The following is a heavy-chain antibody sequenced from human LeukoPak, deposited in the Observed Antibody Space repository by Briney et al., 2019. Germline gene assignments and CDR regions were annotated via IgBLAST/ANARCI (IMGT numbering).Heavy chain of an antibody. J-gene: IGHJ4*02. D-gene: IGHD2-21*02. CDR1: GFTFSSYW. CDR2: INSDGSST. V-gene: IGHV3-74*01. Sequence: GGSLRLSCAASGFTFSSYWMHWVRQAPGKGLVWVSRINSDGSSTSYADSVKGRFTISRDNSKNTLYLQMNSLRAEGTAVYYCAKDLWQLHRIVVVTATFDYWGQGTLVTVSS. CDR3: AKDLWQLHRIVVVTATFDY.